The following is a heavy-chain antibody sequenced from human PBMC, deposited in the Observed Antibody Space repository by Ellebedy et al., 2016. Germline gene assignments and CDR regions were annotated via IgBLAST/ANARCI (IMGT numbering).Heavy chain of an antibody. CDR2: ISGSGGST. CDR3: AREGSTVTTFWFDP. D-gene: IGHD4-17*01. V-gene: IGHV3-23*01. Sequence: GGSLRLSXAASGFTFNNYAMSWVRQAPGKGLEWVSAISGSGGSTYYADSVKGRFTISRDNSKNSLYLQMNSLRDEDTAVYYCAREGSTVTTFWFDPWGQGTLVTVSS. CDR1: GFTFNNYA. J-gene: IGHJ5*02.